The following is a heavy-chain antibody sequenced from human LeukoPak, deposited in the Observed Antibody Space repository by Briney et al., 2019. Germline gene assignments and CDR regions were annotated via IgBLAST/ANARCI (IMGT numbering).Heavy chain of an antibody. CDR3: ARAGYGTIDY. CDR2: IYHSGST. V-gene: IGHV4-30-2*01. Sequence: KPSETLSLTCAVSGVSISSGGYSWRWIRQPPGKGLEWIGYIYHSGSTYYNPSLKSRVTISVDRSKNQFSLKLSSVTAADTAVYYCARAGYGTIDYWGQGTLVTVSS. CDR1: GVSISSGGYS. J-gene: IGHJ4*02. D-gene: IGHD5-18*01.